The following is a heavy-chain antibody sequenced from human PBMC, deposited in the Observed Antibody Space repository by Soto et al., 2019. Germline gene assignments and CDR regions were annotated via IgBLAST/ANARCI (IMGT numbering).Heavy chain of an antibody. D-gene: IGHD3-9*01. CDR2: IYYSGST. CDR3: ARYYDILTGYYKPLYYFDY. Sequence: PSETLSLTCAVSGGSISSSNWWSWVRQPPGKGLEWIGDIYYSGSTNYNPSLKSRVTISVDTSKNQFSLKLSSVTAADTAVYYCARYYDILTGYYKPLYYFDYWGQGTLVTVSS. CDR1: GGSISSSNW. V-gene: IGHV4-4*02. J-gene: IGHJ4*02.